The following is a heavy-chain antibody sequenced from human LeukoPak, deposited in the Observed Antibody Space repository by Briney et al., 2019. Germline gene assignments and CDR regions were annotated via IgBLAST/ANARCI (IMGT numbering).Heavy chain of an antibody. CDR2: INPNSGGT. J-gene: IGHJ2*01. D-gene: IGHD4-17*01. V-gene: IGHV1-2*02. CDR1: RYTFTRYY. CDR3: VRGGDYRLGYFDL. Sequence: ASVKVSCKASRYTFTRYYMHWVRQAPGQGLEWMGWINPNSGGTNYAQKFQGRVTMTRDTSISTAYMELSRLRSDDTAVYYCVRGGDYRLGYFDLWGRGTLVTVSS.